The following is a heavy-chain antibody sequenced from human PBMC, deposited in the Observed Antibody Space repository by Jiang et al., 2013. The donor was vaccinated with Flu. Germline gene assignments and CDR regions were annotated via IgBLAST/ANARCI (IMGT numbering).Heavy chain of an antibody. V-gene: IGHV6-1*01. CDR2: SKWYN. Sequence: SKWYNDYAVSVKSRITINPDTSKNQFSLQLNSVTPEDTAVYYCAMGTPDAFDIWGQGTMVTVSS. J-gene: IGHJ3*02. CDR3: AMGTPDAFDI.